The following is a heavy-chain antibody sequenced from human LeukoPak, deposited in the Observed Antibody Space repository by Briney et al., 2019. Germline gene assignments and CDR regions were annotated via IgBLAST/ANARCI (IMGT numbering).Heavy chain of an antibody. CDR2: INTYDGNT. CDR1: GYTFSSYH. D-gene: IGHD2-15*01. CDR3: ARDFATWYFDY. J-gene: IGHJ4*02. Sequence: ASVKVSCKASGYTFSSYHVSWVRQAPGQGLEWMGWINTYDGNTNYAQNFQGRVAMTTDTSTSTAYMELRSLRSDDTAVYYCARDFATWYFDYWGQGTPVTVSS. V-gene: IGHV1-18*01.